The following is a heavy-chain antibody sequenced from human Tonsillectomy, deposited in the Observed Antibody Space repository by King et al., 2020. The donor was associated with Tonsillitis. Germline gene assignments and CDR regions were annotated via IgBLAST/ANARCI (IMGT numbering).Heavy chain of an antibody. CDR3: AIVGVNLVGPAAMFTWFAP. J-gene: IGHJ5*02. Sequence: QLQESGPGLVKPSETLSLTCTVPGGSVSSGSYYWSWIRQPPGKGLEWIGDIYYSGSTNYNPSLKSRVTISVDPSKNQFSLKLRSVTAAETAVYYCAIVGVNLVGPAAMFTWFAPWGQGTLVTVSS. CDR2: IYYSGST. D-gene: IGHD2-2*01. V-gene: IGHV4-61*01. CDR1: GGSVSSGSYY.